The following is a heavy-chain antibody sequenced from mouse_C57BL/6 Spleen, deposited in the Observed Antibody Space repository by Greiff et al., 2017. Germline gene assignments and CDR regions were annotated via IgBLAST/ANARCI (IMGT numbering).Heavy chain of an antibody. Sequence: QVQLQQSGPGLVAPSQSLSITCTVSGFSLTSYAISWVRQPPGKGLEWLGVIWTGGGTNYNSALKSRLSISKDNSKSQVFLKMNSLQTDDTARYYCARTSPYGNYVMYYFDYWGQGTTLTVSS. CDR2: IWTGGGT. CDR1: GFSLTSYA. D-gene: IGHD2-1*01. CDR3: ARTSPYGNYVMYYFDY. V-gene: IGHV2-9-1*01. J-gene: IGHJ2*01.